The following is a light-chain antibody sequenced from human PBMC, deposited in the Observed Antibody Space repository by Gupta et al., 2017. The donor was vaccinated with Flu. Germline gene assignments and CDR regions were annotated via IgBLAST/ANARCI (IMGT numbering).Light chain of an antibody. CDR1: NIESKN. CDR3: QVWDSSNGV. V-gene: IGLV3-9*01. CDR2: RDF. J-gene: IGLJ3*02. Sequence: SYEVTQPLSVSVALGQTARITCGGINIESKNVHWYQQKPGQAPVGVSYRDFKRPSGIPERISGSNSGNTATLTISGAQAGDEGDYYCQVWDSSNGVFGGGTKLTVL.